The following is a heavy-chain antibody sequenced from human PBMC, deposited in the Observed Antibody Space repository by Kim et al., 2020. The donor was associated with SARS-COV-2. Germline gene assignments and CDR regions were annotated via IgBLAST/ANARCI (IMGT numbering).Heavy chain of an antibody. Sequence: GGSLRLSCAASGFTFSSYGMHWVRQAPGKGLEWVAVISYDGSNKYYADSVKGRFTISRDNSKNTLYLQMNSLRAEDTAVYYCAKDLASSSLPDVWGQGTTVTVSS. J-gene: IGHJ6*02. CDR3: AKDLASSSLPDV. CDR2: ISYDGSNK. CDR1: GFTFSSYG. V-gene: IGHV3-30*18.